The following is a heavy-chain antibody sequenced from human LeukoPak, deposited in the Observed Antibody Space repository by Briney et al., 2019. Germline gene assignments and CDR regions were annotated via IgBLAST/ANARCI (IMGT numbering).Heavy chain of an antibody. V-gene: IGHV1-2*02. CDR3: ARDYYDSSPYYYYGMDV. Sequence: ASVKVSCKASGYTLTGYYMHWVRQAPGQGLEWMGWINPNSGGTNYAQKFQGRVTMTRDTSISTAYMELSRLRSDDTAVYYCARDYYDSSPYYYYGMDVWGQGTTVTVSS. CDR2: INPNSGGT. CDR1: GYTLTGYY. D-gene: IGHD3-22*01. J-gene: IGHJ6*02.